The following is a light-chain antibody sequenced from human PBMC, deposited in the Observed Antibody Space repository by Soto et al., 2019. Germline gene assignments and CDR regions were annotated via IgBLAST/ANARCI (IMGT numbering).Light chain of an antibody. J-gene: IGLJ2*01. CDR2: NNN. V-gene: IGLV1-47*02. Sequence: QSVLTQPPSASGTPGQRVTISCSGSSSNIGRNTVNWYQQFPGTAPNLLIYNNNERPSGVPDRFSGSKSGTSASLAISGLRSEDEADYYCATWDDSLRGVLFGGGTKLTVL. CDR1: SSNIGRNT. CDR3: ATWDDSLRGVL.